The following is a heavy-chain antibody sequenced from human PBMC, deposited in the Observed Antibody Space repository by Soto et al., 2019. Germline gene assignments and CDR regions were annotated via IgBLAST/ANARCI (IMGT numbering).Heavy chain of an antibody. D-gene: IGHD2-21*02. Sequence: SETLSLTCTASGGSISSSSYYWGWIRQPPGKGLEWIGSIYYSGSTYYNPSLKSRVTISVDTSKNQFSLKLSSVTAADTAVYYCAGGALCDPLEIGPFDICAQGTMVTVS. CDR3: AGGALCDPLEIGPFDI. V-gene: IGHV4-39*01. CDR1: GGSISSSSYY. J-gene: IGHJ3*02. CDR2: IYYSGST.